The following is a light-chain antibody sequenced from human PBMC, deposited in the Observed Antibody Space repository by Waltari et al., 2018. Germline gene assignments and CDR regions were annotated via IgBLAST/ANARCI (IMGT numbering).Light chain of an antibody. Sequence: DIQMTQSPSSLSASVGDRVTITCRASQSITSSLNWYQQKPGKAPKLLIHTVSSLQSGVPSRFRGSGSGTDFTLTISSLQPEDFATYSCQQSYYAPWTFGQGTKVEIK. CDR1: QSITSS. V-gene: IGKV1-39*01. CDR3: QQSYYAPWT. CDR2: TVS. J-gene: IGKJ1*01.